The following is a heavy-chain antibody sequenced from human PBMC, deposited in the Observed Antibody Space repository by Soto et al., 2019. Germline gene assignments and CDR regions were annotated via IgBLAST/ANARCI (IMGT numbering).Heavy chain of an antibody. CDR2: ISATGGST. Sequence: GGSLRLSCAASGFTFSDYYMSWIRQAPGKGLEWVATISATGGSTYYADSVKGRFTISRDNPKNTLYLQMNGLRVEDTAVYYCAKDRLAGNFDYWGQGTQVTVSS. V-gene: IGHV3-23*01. J-gene: IGHJ4*02. CDR1: GFTFSDYY. CDR3: AKDRLAGNFDY.